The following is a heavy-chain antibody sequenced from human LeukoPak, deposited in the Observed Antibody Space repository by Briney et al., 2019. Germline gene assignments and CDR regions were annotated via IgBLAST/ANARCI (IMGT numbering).Heavy chain of an antibody. CDR2: ISSSSIYV. CDR3: ARSIGGAFDY. Sequence: GRSLRLSCTASGFNFNEFPMHWVRQAPGKGLEWVSSISSSSIYVYYADSVKGRFTISRDNAKNSLYLQMNSLRAEDTAVYYCARSIGGAFDYWGQGTLVTVSS. V-gene: IGHV3-21*01. D-gene: IGHD3-10*01. CDR1: GFNFNEFP. J-gene: IGHJ4*02.